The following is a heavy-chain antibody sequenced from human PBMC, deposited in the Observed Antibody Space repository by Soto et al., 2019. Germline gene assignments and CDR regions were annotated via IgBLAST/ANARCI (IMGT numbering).Heavy chain of an antibody. CDR1: SASCSSYQ. CDR3: ARAGYCSGGSCPAAFDI. V-gene: IGHV3-48*03. D-gene: IGHD2-15*01. J-gene: IGHJ3*02. Sequence: GSLTLLSAASSASCSSYQRDSIPQAPRRGLEWVSYISSSGSTIYYADSVKGRFTISRDNAKNSLYLQMNSLRAEDTAVYYCARAGYCSGGSCPAAFDIWGQVTMVTVSS. CDR2: ISSSGSTI.